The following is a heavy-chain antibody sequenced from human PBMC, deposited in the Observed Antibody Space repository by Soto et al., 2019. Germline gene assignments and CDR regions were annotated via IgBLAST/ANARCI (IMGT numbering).Heavy chain of an antibody. CDR1: GFTFSNYV. D-gene: IGHD1-26*01. J-gene: IGHJ6*02. CDR3: ASDLVGAADSYGLDV. Sequence: GGSLRLSCAASGFTFSNYVMHWVRQAPGKGLEWVAIIWHDGNNKYYADSVRGRFIISRDNSKNRLYLQMNSLRAEDTAVYYCASDLVGAADSYGLDVWGQGPPGTVSS. CDR2: IWHDGNNK. V-gene: IGHV3-33*01.